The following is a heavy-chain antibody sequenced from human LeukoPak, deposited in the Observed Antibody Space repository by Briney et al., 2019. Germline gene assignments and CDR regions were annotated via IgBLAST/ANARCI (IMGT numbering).Heavy chain of an antibody. CDR1: GXTFSSSW. J-gene: IGHJ4*02. D-gene: IGHD1/OR15-1a*01. CDR3: ARWNNDWEFDY. CDR2: IKEDGTEE. V-gene: IGHV3-7*05. Sequence: GGSLRLSCAASGXTFSSSWMTWVRQASGKGLEWVAHIKEDGTEEYYVDSVKGRFTISRDNAKNSLYLQMNSLRAEDTAVYYCARWNNDWEFDYWGQGTLVSVSS.